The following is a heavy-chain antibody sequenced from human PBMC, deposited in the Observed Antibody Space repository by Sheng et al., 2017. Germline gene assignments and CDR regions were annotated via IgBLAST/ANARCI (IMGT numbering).Heavy chain of an antibody. D-gene: IGHD1-26*01. CDR1: RGTFSSYP. CDR2: VIPLLGSV. J-gene: IGHJ4*02. CDR3: ARDNVGASFFDS. Sequence: QVQLVQSGTEVKKPGSSVTVSCKTSRGTFSSYPISWLRQAPGQGLEWMGSVIPLLGSVSYAQKFQGRVIINTDESTTTVNMELRSLRSEDTAVYFCARDNVGASFFDSWGRGTLVTVSS. V-gene: IGHV1-69*05.